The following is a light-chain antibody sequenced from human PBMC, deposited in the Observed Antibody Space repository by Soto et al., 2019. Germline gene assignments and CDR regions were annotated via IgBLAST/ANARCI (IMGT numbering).Light chain of an antibody. CDR1: SSDVGGYNY. Sequence: QSALTQPASVSGSPGQSITISCTGTSSDVGGYNYVSWYQQYPGKAPKLMIYGVTNRPSGVSNRFSGSKSGNTASLTISGLQAEAEAYSDCFSRRGGDYHVFGTGTQLTVL. V-gene: IGLV2-14*01. CDR3: FSRRGGDYHV. CDR2: GVT. J-gene: IGLJ1*01.